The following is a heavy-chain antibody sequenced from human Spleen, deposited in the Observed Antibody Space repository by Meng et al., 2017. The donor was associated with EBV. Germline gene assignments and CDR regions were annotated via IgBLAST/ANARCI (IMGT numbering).Heavy chain of an antibody. D-gene: IGHD1-14*01. V-gene: IGHV3-15*01. J-gene: IGHJ6*02. CDR3: TTSPPESAYGMGV. Sequence: VGAWGGVSRPGVVLALLCAALGCVFFNGCMTWVCQGRGKGLECVGGVKCNADGGPAECAASVKGRFTILRDDSKNTLYLQMKRLKVEDTAVYYCTTSPPESAYGMGVWGQGTTVTVSS. CDR1: GCVFFNGC. CDR2: VKCNADGGPA.